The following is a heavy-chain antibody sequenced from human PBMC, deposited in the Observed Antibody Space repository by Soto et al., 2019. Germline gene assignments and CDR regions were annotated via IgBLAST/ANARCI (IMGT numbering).Heavy chain of an antibody. CDR2: TSYDGSSG. Sequence: QVQLVESGGGVVQPGRSLRLSCAASGFTFSSSGMHWVRQAPGKGLEWVAVTSYDGSSGYYADSVRGRFTISRDNSKNTLYLQMNSLRAEDTAVYYCAKPPPAVAGYSDYWGQGTLVNVSS. CDR1: GFTFSSSG. V-gene: IGHV3-30*18. D-gene: IGHD6-19*01. CDR3: AKPPPAVAGYSDY. J-gene: IGHJ4*02.